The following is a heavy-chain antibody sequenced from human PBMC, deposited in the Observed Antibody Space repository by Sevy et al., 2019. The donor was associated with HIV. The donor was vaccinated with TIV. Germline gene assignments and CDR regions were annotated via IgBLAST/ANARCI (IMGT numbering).Heavy chain of an antibody. J-gene: IGHJ3*02. CDR2: ISSNGGST. CDR3: VKDPYSGSYFDAFDI. V-gene: IGHV3-64D*06. CDR1: GFTFSSYA. Sequence: GGSLRLSCSASGFTFSSYAMHWVRQAPGKGLEYVSAISSNGGSTYYADSVKGRFTISRDNSKNTLYLQMSSLRAEDTAVHYCVKDPYSGSYFDAFDIWGQGTMVTVSS. D-gene: IGHD1-26*01.